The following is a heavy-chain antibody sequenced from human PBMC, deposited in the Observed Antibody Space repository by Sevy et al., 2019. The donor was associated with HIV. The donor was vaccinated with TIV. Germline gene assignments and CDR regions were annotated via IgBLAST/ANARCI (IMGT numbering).Heavy chain of an antibody. J-gene: IGHJ4*02. CDR2: FDPEDGET. CDR3: ATDHVLLWFGEFRY. V-gene: IGHV1-24*01. CDR1: GYTLTELS. Sequence: ASVKVPCKVSGYTLTELSMHWVRQAPGKGLEWMGGFDPEDGETIYAQKFQGRVTMTEDTSTDTAYMELSSLRSEDTAVYYCATDHVLLWFGEFRYWGQGTLVTVSS. D-gene: IGHD3-10*01.